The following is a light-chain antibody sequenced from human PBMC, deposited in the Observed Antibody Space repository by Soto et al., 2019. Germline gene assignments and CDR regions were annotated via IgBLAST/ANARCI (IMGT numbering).Light chain of an antibody. CDR2: GAS. J-gene: IGKJ4*01. V-gene: IGKV3-15*01. CDR1: QGVSGN. Sequence: IGVTPASATLSVSPGERVTLSCRASQGVSGNLAWYQQKPGQAPRLLIYGASTRATGTPVRFSGSGSGTEFTLTISSLQSEDFAVYYCQQYNNWLFTFGGGTRVEIK. CDR3: QQYNNWLFT.